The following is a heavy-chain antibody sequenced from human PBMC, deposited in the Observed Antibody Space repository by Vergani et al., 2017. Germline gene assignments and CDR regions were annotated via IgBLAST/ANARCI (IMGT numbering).Heavy chain of an antibody. D-gene: IGHD2-15*01. V-gene: IGHV3-23*01. CDR3: ARSLGYCSGGSCFQFDY. J-gene: IGHJ4*02. Sequence: EVQLLESGGGLVQPGGSLRLSCAASGFTFSSYAMSWVRQAPGKGLEWVSAISGSGGSTYYADSVKGRFTISRDNSKNSLYLQMNSLRAEDTAVYYCARSLGYCSGGSCFQFDYWGQGTLVTVSS. CDR1: GFTFSSYA. CDR2: ISGSGGST.